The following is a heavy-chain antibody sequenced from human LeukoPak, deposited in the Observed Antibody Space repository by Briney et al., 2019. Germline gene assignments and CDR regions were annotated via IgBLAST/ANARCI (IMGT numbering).Heavy chain of an antibody. CDR1: GFTFSSYW. CDR3: AWGIVGATGAFDI. CDR2: INSDGSST. V-gene: IGHV3-74*01. Sequence: GGSLRLSCAASGFTFSSYWMHWVRQAPGKGLVWVSRINSDGSSTSYADSVKGRFTISRDNAKNTLYLQMNSLRAEDTAVYYCAWGIVGATGAFDIWGQGTMVTVSS. D-gene: IGHD1-26*01. J-gene: IGHJ3*02.